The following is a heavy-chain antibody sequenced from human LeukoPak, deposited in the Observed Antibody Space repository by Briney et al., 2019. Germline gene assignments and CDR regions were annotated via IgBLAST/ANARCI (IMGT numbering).Heavy chain of an antibody. Sequence: GGSLRLSCAAAGFTFSNYWMHWVRQVPGKGLVWVSRINDDGSATFYADSVKGRFTISRDNAKNTLFLQMSSLRAEDTAVYFCAREILAPGKTHDYWGQGTLVTVSS. CDR3: AREILAPGKTHDY. CDR2: INDDGSAT. CDR1: GFTFSNYW. J-gene: IGHJ4*02. V-gene: IGHV3-74*01.